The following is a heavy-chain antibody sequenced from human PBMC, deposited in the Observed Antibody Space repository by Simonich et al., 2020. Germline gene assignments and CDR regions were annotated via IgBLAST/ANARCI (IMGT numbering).Heavy chain of an antibody. CDR3: ARDQGGRAAAATDY. CDR1: GYTFTSVG. CDR2: SSDNNDNT. D-gene: IGHD6-13*01. V-gene: IGHV1-18*01. Sequence: QVQLVQSVPEVKKPGASVKVSCKASGYTFTSVGISWVGQAPGQGLEWMEWSSDNNDNTNYDQKLQGRVTRNPATSTSTAYMALRSLRSDDTAVDYCARDQGGRAAAATDYWGQGTLVTVSS. J-gene: IGHJ4*02.